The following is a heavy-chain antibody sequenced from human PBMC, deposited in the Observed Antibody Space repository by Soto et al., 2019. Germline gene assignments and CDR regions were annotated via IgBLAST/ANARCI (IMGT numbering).Heavy chain of an antibody. J-gene: IGHJ3*02. Sequence: SETLSLTCSVSGDSISRIDYYWTWIRQHPEKGLEWIGNIYFRGNTYYSPSLESRLTISVDTSKNQFSLKLTSVTAADTAVYYCAREGGSYDSGGYLIRGAIDIWGQGTMVTVSS. V-gene: IGHV4-31*03. CDR1: GDSISRIDYY. D-gene: IGHD3-22*01. CDR2: IYFRGNT. CDR3: AREGGSYDSGGYLIRGAIDI.